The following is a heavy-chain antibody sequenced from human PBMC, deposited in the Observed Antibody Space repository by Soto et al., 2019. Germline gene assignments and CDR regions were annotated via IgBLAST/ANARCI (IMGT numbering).Heavy chain of an antibody. CDR2: IKTNSEGGTT. D-gene: IGHD2-15*01. V-gene: IGHV3-15*07. Sequence: EVQLVESGGGLVKPGGSLTLSCAASGFTISYAWMNWVRQVSGKGLEWVGRIKTNSEGGTTDYAAPVQGRFTLSRDDSRNTLSLHMNSLKTDDTAVYYCTTGSVEGVWGQGATVTVSS. CDR1: GFTISYAW. J-gene: IGHJ6*02. CDR3: TTGSVEGV.